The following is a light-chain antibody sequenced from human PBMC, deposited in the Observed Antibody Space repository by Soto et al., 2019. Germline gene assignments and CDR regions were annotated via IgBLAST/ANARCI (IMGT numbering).Light chain of an antibody. Sequence: VLTQAASVSGFPGQSSSISCTGTSSDVGGYNFVSWYQQYPGKAPKLMIHDVTSRPSGVSNRFSGSKSGTTASLTISGLQAEDEADYYCCSYASSTSYVFGTGTKVTVL. J-gene: IGLJ1*01. CDR2: DVT. V-gene: IGLV2-14*01. CDR1: SSDVGGYNF. CDR3: CSYASSTSYV.